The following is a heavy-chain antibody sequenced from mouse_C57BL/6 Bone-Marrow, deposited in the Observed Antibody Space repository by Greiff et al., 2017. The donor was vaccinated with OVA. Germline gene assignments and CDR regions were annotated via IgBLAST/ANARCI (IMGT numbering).Heavy chain of an antibody. J-gene: IGHJ4*01. D-gene: IGHD2-10*02. CDR1: GYTFTSYT. CDR3: ARSYGKEGAMDY. CDR2: INPSSGYT. V-gene: IGHV1-4*01. Sequence: VKLQQSGAELARPGASVKMSCKASGYTFTSYTMHWVKQRPGQGLEWIGYINPSSGYTTYNQKFKDKATLTADKSSSTSYMQLSSLTSEDSAVYYCARSYGKEGAMDYWGQGTSVTVSS.